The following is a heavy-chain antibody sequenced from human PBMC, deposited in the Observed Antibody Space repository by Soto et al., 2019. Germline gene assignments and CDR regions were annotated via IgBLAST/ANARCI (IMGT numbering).Heavy chain of an antibody. CDR1: GFTFSSYA. D-gene: IGHD4-17*01. V-gene: IGHV3-23*01. J-gene: IGHJ4*02. CDR2: ISGRGGST. Sequence: EVQLLESGGGLVQPGGSLRLSCAASGFTFSSYAMSWVRQAPGKGLEWVSAISGRGGSTYYADSVKGRFTISRENSKNPLYLQMNSLGAEDTAVYYCATKQTSYGDYVLDYWGQGTLVTVSS. CDR3: ATKQTSYGDYVLDY.